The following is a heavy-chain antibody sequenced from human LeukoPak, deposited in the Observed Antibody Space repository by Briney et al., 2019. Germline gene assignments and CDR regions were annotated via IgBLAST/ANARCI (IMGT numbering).Heavy chain of an antibody. V-gene: IGHV4-61*02. CDR2: IYTSGST. D-gene: IGHD2-15*01. J-gene: IGHJ4*02. CDR3: ARGAMGCSGGSCYFRDLDY. CDR1: GGSISSGSYY. Sequence: SETLSLTCTVSGGSISSGSYYWSWIRQPAGKGLEWFGRIYTSGSTNYNPSLKSRVTISVDTSKNQFSLKLSSVTAADTAVYYCARGAMGCSGGSCYFRDLDYWGQGTLVTVSS.